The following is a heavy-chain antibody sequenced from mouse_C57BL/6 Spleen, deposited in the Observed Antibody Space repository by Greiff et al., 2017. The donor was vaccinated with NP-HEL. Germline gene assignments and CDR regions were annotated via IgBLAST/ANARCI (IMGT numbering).Heavy chain of an antibody. V-gene: IGHV5-6*01. CDR2: ISSGGSYT. CDR1: GFTFSSYG. CDR3: ATGNYYGSSTSWFAY. Sequence: EVKVVESGGDLVKPGGSLKLSCAASGFTFSSYGMSWVRQTPDKRLEWVATISSGGSYTYYPDSVKGRFTISRDNAKNTLYLQMSSLKSEDTAMYYWATGNYYGSSTSWFAYWGQGTLVTVSA. D-gene: IGHD1-1*01. J-gene: IGHJ3*01.